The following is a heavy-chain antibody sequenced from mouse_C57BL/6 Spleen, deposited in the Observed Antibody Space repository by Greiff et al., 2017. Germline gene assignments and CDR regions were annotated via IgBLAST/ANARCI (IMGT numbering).Heavy chain of an antibody. CDR2: IDPETGGT. Sequence: QVQLKESGAELVRPGASVTLSCKASGYTFTDYEMHWVKQTPVHGLEWIGAIDPETGGTAYNQKFKGKAILTADKSSSTAYMELRSLTSEDSAVYYCTCLRGYFDYWGQGTTLTVSS. J-gene: IGHJ2*01. CDR1: GYTFTDYE. V-gene: IGHV1-15*01. D-gene: IGHD1-1*01. CDR3: TCLRGYFDY.